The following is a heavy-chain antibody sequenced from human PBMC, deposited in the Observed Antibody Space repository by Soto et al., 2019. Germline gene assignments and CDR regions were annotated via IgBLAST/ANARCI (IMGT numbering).Heavy chain of an antibody. CDR3: ARSGSSWNLREFDS. CDR1: GFSLSTSGFG. CDR2: IYWNDDK. Sequence: PTLVNTPQTLKLTCTFSGFSLSTSGFGFGWICRPPGKALEWLALIYWNDDKRYSPSLKSRLTITKNTSKNQVVLTMTNMDPVDTATYYCARSGSSWNLREFDSWGQGTLVTVSS. J-gene: IGHJ4*02. V-gene: IGHV2-5*01. D-gene: IGHD6-13*01.